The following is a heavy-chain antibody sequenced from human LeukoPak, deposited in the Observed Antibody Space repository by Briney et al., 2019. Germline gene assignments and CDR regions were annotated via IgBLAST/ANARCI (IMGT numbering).Heavy chain of an antibody. CDR2: IKEDGSEK. V-gene: IGHV3-7*01. CDR3: ARGHSGSYQRNDAFDI. Sequence: PGGSLRLSCAASGFTFSTFAMTWVRQAPGKGLERVANIKEDGSEKNYVDSVKGRFTVSRDNARNSLYLQMNSLGAEDTAVYYCARGHSGSYQRNDAFDIWGQGTMVTVSS. D-gene: IGHD1-26*01. CDR1: GFTFSTFA. J-gene: IGHJ3*02.